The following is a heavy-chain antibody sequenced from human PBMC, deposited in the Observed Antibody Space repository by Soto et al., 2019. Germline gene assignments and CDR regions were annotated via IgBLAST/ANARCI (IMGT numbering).Heavy chain of an antibody. CDR1: GYTFTSYG. J-gene: IGHJ6*03. CDR3: ARTGGFWSRWPSNVHMDV. CDR2: ISAYNGNT. D-gene: IGHD3-3*01. Sequence: QVQLVQSGAEVKKPGASVKVSCKASGYTFTSYGISWVRQAPGQGLEWMGWISAYNGNTNYAQKLQGRVTMTTDPSTSTGYMELGSLRSDDTAVYYCARTGGFWSRWPSNVHMDVWGKGTTVTVSS. V-gene: IGHV1-18*01.